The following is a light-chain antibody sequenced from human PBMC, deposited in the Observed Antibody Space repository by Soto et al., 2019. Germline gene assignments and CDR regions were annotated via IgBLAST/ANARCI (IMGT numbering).Light chain of an antibody. CDR1: SSNIGSKT. J-gene: IGLJ2*01. CDR2: NTN. CDR3: AVWDDSLKGVL. Sequence: QSVLTQPPAASGTPGQRVTISCSGRSSNIGSKTVNWYQQLPGTAPKLLMYNTNQRPSGVPDRFSGSKSGTSASLAISGLHSEDEAVYYCAVWDDSLKGVLFGGGTKLTVL. V-gene: IGLV1-44*01.